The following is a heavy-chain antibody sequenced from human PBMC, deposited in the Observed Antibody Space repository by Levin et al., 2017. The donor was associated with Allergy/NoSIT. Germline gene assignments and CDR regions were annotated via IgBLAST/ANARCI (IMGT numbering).Heavy chain of an antibody. CDR2: ILPRIGTI. V-gene: IGHV1-69*13. CDR1: GGSFSDYA. CDR3: AREGSPLTTRVWFAF. Sequence: SVKVSCRASGGSFSDYAISWLRQAPGQGLEFMGEILPRIGTINYVQKFLGRLTITADASTSTAYMELSGLTLSDTAVYYCAREGSPLTTRVWFAFWGQGTQVTVSS. D-gene: IGHD1/OR15-1a*01. J-gene: IGHJ4*02.